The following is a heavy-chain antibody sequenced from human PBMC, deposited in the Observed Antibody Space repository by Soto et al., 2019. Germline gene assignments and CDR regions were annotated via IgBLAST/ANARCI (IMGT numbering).Heavy chain of an antibody. CDR1: GDSISSGDYS. J-gene: IGHJ4*02. V-gene: IGHV4-31*03. CDR3: ARDKITGLFDY. Sequence: SETLSLTCTVSGDSISSGDYSWTWIRQHPGKGLEWIGYIYYSGSTYYNPSLKSRVAISLDTSKNQFSLKLTSVTAADTAVYYCARDKITGLFDYWGQGTLVTVSS. D-gene: IGHD2-8*02. CDR2: IYYSGST.